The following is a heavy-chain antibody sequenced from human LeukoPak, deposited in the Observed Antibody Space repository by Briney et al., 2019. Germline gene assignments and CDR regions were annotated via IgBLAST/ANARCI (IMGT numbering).Heavy chain of an antibody. CDR2: IYSGGST. D-gene: IGHD4-17*01. CDR1: GFTVSSNY. Sequence: GGSLRLSCAASGFTVSSNYMSWVRQAPGKGLEWVSVIYSGGSTYYADSVKGRFTISRDNSKNTLYLQMNSLRAEDTAVYYCARIDYGTESDYWGQGTLVTVSS. J-gene: IGHJ4*02. V-gene: IGHV3-53*01. CDR3: ARIDYGTESDY.